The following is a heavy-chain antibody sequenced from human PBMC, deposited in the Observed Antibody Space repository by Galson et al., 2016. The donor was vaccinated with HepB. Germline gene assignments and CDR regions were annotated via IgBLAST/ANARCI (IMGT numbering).Heavy chain of an antibody. CDR1: GFAFDDYA. V-gene: IGHV3-9*01. J-gene: IGHJ6*01. Sequence: SLRLSCAVSGFAFDDYAMHWVRQAPGKGLEWVSGVSWNSDEVDYADSVRGRFTISRDNSKKSLYLQISTLRPEDTALYYCAKDIPSNIAPRYYDYHGMDVWGKGTTVTVS. CDR3: AKDIPSNIAPRYYDYHGMDV. CDR2: VSWNSDEV. D-gene: IGHD3-16*01.